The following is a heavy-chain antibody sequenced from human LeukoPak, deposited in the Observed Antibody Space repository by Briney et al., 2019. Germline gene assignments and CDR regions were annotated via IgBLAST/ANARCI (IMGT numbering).Heavy chain of an antibody. Sequence: QPGRSLRLSCAASGFTFSSYGMHWVRQAPGKGLEWVGVVSHDGTVQYYAASMKGRLTISRDNSKNTLYLEMNSLRAEDTAVYYCAKDQGNSNPTSFDYWGQGTLVTVSS. CDR3: AKDQGNSNPTSFDY. CDR2: VSHDGTVQ. J-gene: IGHJ4*02. V-gene: IGHV3-30*18. CDR1: GFTFSSYG. D-gene: IGHD4-23*01.